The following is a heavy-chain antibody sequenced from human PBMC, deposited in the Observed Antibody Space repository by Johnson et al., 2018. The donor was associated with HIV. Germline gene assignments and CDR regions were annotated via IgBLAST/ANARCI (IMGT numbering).Heavy chain of an antibody. CDR1: GFTFSDYY. J-gene: IGHJ3*02. V-gene: IGHV3-11*01. D-gene: IGHD5-24*01. CDR3: AKDREMATITFVEVAFDI. CDR2: ISSSGSI. Sequence: QVQLVESGGGLVKPGGSLRLSCAASGFTFSDYYMVWIRQAPGKGLEWLSYISSSGSIGYADSVKGRFTISRDNARYSLYLQMNSLRAEDTALYYCAKDREMATITFVEVAFDIWGQGTMVTVSS.